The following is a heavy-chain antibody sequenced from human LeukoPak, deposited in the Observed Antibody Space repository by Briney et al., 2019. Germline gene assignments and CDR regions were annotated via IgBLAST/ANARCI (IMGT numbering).Heavy chain of an antibody. D-gene: IGHD1-26*01. J-gene: IGHJ4*02. CDR1: GNTFTGYY. Sequence: GASVKVSCKASGNTFTGYYMHWVRQAPGQGLEWMGWINPDSGGTNYAQKFQGRVTMTRDTSISTAYMELGSLRTDDTAVYYCAREGLSGTKTLLFDYWGQGTLVTVSS. V-gene: IGHV1-2*02. CDR3: AREGLSGTKTLLFDY. CDR2: INPDSGGT.